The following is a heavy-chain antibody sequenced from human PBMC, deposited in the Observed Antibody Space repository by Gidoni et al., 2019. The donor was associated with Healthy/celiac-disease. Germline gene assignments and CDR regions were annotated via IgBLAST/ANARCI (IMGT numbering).Heavy chain of an antibody. CDR2: ISAYNGNT. V-gene: IGHV1-18*01. Sequence: WISAYNGNTNYAQKLQGRVTMTTDTSTSTAYMELRSLRSDDTAVYYCASGAAAAHHYMDVWGKGTTVTVSS. CDR3: ASGAAAAHHYMDV. D-gene: IGHD6-13*01. J-gene: IGHJ6*03.